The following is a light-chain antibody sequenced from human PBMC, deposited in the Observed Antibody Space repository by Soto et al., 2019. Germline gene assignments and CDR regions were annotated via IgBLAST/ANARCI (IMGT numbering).Light chain of an antibody. V-gene: IGKV1-5*03. J-gene: IGKJ1*01. CDR3: QQYNSYPWT. CDR1: QNIDRR. Sequence: DIQMTQSPSTLSASVGDRVTITCRASQNIDRRLAWYQQKPGKSPNLLLYGASSLESGVPSRLSGSGSGTECTLTISSLRPDDFATYDGQQYNSYPWTFGQGTKVEIK. CDR2: GAS.